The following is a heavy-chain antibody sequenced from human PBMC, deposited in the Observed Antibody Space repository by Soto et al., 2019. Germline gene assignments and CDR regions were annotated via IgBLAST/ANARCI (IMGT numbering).Heavy chain of an antibody. CDR1: GGTFSSYA. Sequence: ASVKVSCKASGGTFSSYAISWVRQAPGQGLEWMGGIIPIFGKAKYAQKFQGRVTITADESTSTAYMELSSLRSEDTAVYYCAIGYPTYYYGSSGYYYNIDYWGQGTLVTVSS. D-gene: IGHD3-22*01. CDR3: AIGYPTYYYGSSGYYYNIDY. V-gene: IGHV1-69*13. J-gene: IGHJ4*02. CDR2: IIPIFGKA.